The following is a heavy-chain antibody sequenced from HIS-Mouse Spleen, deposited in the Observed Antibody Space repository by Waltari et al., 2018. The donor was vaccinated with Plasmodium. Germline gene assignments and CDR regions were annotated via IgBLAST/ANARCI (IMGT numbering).Heavy chain of an antibody. Sequence: EVQLVESGGGLVQPGGSLRLSCAASGFTFSSYWMHWVRQAPGKGRVGVSRINSYGSSTRYADSVKGRFTISRDNAKNTLYLQMNSLRAEDTAVYYCARTIAVVGTGDALDIWGQGTMVTVSS. CDR2: INSYGSST. J-gene: IGHJ3*02. CDR3: ARTIAVVGTGDALDI. CDR1: GFTFSSYW. D-gene: IGHD6-13*01. V-gene: IGHV3-74*01.